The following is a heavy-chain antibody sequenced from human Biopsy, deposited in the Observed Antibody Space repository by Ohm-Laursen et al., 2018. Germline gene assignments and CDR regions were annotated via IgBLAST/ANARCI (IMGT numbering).Heavy chain of an antibody. V-gene: IGHV1-2*02. J-gene: IGHJ5*02. Sequence: VASVKVSCKASGYTFTGYYMHWVRQAPGQGLEWMGWINPNSGVTNYAQRFQGRVTMTRDTSISTAYMELSRLRSDDTAVYYCTRGGYYYDSLAYYYWFDPWGQGTLVTVSS. CDR3: TRGGYYYDSLAYYYWFDP. D-gene: IGHD3-22*01. CDR1: GYTFTGYY. CDR2: INPNSGVT.